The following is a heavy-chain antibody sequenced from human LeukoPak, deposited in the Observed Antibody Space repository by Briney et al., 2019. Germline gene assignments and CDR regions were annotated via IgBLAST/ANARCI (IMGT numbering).Heavy chain of an antibody. V-gene: IGHV3-23*01. CDR3: ALNGREVPSGAFDI. CDR1: GFTFSSYA. Sequence: GGSLRLSCAASGFTFSSYAMSWVRQAPGKGLEWVSGISGSGGTTYYADSVKGRFTISRDNSKNTLYLQMSSLRAEDTAVYYCALNGREVPSGAFDIWGQGTMVTVSS. D-gene: IGHD3-16*02. CDR2: ISGSGGTT. J-gene: IGHJ3*02.